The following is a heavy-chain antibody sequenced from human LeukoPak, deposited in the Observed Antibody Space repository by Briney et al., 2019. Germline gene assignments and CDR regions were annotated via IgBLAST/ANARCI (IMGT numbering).Heavy chain of an antibody. D-gene: IGHD4-17*01. J-gene: IGHJ4*02. Sequence: ASVKVSCKASGYTFTTYDINWVRQATGQGLEWMGWMNPNSGNTGYAQKFQGRVTMTRNTSISTAYMELSSLRTEDTAVYYCAVDYGDFLFDYWGQGTLVTVSS. V-gene: IGHV1-8*01. CDR1: GYTFTTYD. CDR3: AVDYGDFLFDY. CDR2: MNPNSGNT.